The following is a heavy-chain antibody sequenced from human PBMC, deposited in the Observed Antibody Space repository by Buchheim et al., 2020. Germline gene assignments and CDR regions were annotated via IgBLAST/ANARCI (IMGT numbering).Heavy chain of an antibody. CDR3: AKDFSPLTMTTQKGRYYYYGMDV. J-gene: IGHJ6*02. CDR2: ISGSGGST. CDR1: GFTFSSYA. V-gene: IGHV3-23*01. D-gene: IGHD3-22*01. Sequence: EVQLLESGGGLVQPGGSLRLSCAASGFTFSSYAMSWVRQAPGKGLEWVSAISGSGGSTYYADSVKGRFTISRDNSKNTLYLQMNSLRAEDTAVYYCAKDFSPLTMTTQKGRYYYYGMDVWGQGTT.